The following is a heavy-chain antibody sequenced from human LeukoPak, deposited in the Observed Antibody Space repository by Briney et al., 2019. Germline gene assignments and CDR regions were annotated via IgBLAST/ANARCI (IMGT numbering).Heavy chain of an antibody. J-gene: IGHJ4*02. Sequence: GGSLRLSCADSGSTFSGYWMNWVRQAPGKGLEWVTLIYYDGTNRYYADSVKGRFTVSRDNSNNTVYLQMNSLRVEDTAVYYCARQTTVAADFWGQGTLVTVSS. V-gene: IGHV3-33*08. D-gene: IGHD4-23*01. CDR3: ARQTTVAADF. CDR2: IYYDGTNR. CDR1: GSTFSGYW.